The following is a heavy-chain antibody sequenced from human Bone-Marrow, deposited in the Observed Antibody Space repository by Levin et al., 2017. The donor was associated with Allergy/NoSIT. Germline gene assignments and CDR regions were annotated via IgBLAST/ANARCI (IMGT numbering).Heavy chain of an antibody. D-gene: IGHD6-13*01. V-gene: IGHV3-30-3*01. CDR3: ARGCLDGAAAASPWAPLNY. CDR2: ISYDGSNK. Sequence: GGSLRLSCAASGFTFSSYAMHWVRQAPGKGLEWVAVISYDGSNKYYADSVKGRFTISRDNSKNTLYLQMNSLRAEDTAVYYCARGCLDGAAAASPWAPLNYWGQGTLVTVSS. J-gene: IGHJ4*02. CDR1: GFTFSSYA.